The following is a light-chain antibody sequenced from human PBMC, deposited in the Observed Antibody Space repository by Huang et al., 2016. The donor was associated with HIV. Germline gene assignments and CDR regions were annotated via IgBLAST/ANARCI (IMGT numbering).Light chain of an antibody. V-gene: IGKV1-39*01. CDR3: QQSYDTPRT. J-gene: IGKJ1*01. CDR2: AAS. CDR1: QTISTY. Sequence: DIQMTQSPSSLSASVGDRVTITCRAGQTISTYLNWYQQKPGEAPKLLSSAASTLQSGFPSRFSGSGSGTDFTLTISSLQPEDSATYHCQQSYDTPRTFGQGTKVEIK.